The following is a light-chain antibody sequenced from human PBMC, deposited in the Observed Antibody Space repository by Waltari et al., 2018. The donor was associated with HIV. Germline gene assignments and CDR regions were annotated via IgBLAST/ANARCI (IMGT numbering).Light chain of an antibody. CDR3: HSYDNTLSGSVV. V-gene: IGLV1-40*01. CDR1: EYNTGPSLA. J-gene: IGLJ2*01. Sequence: QSVLTQPPSASAPPGQKVAISRTCTEYNTGPSLASPRSQQLPGTAPKVVIYGNSNRPSGVPERFSGSKSGTSASLAITGLQAEDEADYYCHSYDNTLSGSVVFGGGTKLTVL. CDR2: GNS.